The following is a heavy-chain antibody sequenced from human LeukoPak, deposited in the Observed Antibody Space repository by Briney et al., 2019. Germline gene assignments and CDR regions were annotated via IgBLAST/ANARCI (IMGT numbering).Heavy chain of an antibody. Sequence: GSLRLSCAGSGFTFRSYAMHWVRQAPGKGLEWVAVISYDGSNKDYADSVKGRFTISRDNSKNTLFLQMNSLRAEDTAVYYCAREIFNGFDIWGQGTMVTVSS. CDR3: AREIFNGFDI. V-gene: IGHV3-30-3*01. CDR2: ISYDGSNK. CDR1: GFTFRSYA. J-gene: IGHJ3*02.